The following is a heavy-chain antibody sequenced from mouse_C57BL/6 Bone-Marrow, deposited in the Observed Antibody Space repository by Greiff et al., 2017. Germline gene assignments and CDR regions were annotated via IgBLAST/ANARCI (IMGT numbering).Heavy chain of an antibody. CDR1: GYTFTSYW. CDR2: IYPSDSET. V-gene: IGHV1-61*01. J-gene: IGHJ3*01. Sequence: QVQLQQPGAELVRPGSSVKLSCKASGYTFTSYWMDWVKQRPGQGLEWIGNIYPSDSETHYNQKFKDKATLTGDKSSSTAYMQLSSLTSEDSAVYDCARSGDYDVGAWFAYWGQGTLVTVSA. D-gene: IGHD2-4*01. CDR3: ARSGDYDVGAWFAY.